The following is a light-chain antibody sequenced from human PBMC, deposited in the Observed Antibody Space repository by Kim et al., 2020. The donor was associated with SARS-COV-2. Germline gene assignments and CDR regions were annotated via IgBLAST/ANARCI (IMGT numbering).Light chain of an antibody. CDR1: QTISTF. Sequence: STALGDRVTITCRASQTISTFLNWYQQKPWKAPNLLISSSSTLQSGAPSRFSGSGSGTDFTLTISSLQPEDIATYYCQQSYRTPYTFGQGTKLEI. CDR3: QQSYRTPYT. V-gene: IGKV1-39*01. J-gene: IGKJ2*01. CDR2: SSS.